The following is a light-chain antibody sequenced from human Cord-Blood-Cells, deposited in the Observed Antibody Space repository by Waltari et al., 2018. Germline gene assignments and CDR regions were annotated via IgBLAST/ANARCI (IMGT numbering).Light chain of an antibody. Sequence: QSALTQPVSVSGSPGLSITISCTGTRSDVGGYNYLPWYQQHPGKVPKLMIYDVSKRPSGVSNRFSGSKSGNTASLTISGLQAEDEADYYCSSYTSSSTVVFGTGTKVTVL. CDR1: RSDVGGYNY. J-gene: IGLJ1*01. CDR2: DVS. CDR3: SSYTSSSTVV. V-gene: IGLV2-14*01.